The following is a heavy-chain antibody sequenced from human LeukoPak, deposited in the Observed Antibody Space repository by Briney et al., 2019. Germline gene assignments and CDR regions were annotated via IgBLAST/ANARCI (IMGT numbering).Heavy chain of an antibody. CDR1: GYTFTGYY. V-gene: IGHV1-2*02. Sequence: GASVKVSCKASGYTFTGYYMHWVRQAPGQGLEWMGWINPNSGGTNYAQKFQGRVTMTRDTSFSTAYMELSRLRSDDTAVYYCARATGSEGYSYGLNYYYGMDVWGQGTTVTVSS. D-gene: IGHD5-18*01. J-gene: IGHJ6*02. CDR2: INPNSGGT. CDR3: ARATGSEGYSYGLNYYYGMDV.